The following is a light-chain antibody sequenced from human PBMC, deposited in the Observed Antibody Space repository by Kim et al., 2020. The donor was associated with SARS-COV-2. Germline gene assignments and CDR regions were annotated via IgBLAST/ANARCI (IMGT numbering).Light chain of an antibody. V-gene: IGKV3-20*01. CDR1: QRVYSNY. CDR3: QQYGRSWT. J-gene: IGKJ1*01. CDR2: AAS. Sequence: EIVLTQSPGTLSLSPGERATLSCRASQRVYSNYLAWYQQKPGQAPRLLIYAASSRATGIPDRFSGSGSGTDFTLTISRLQPEDFAVYYCQQYGRSWTFGQGTKVDIK.